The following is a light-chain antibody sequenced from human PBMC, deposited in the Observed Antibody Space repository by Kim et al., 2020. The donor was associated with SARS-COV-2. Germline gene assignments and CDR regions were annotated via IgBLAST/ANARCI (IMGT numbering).Light chain of an antibody. Sequence: APGQTARITCGRNIIGGHSVHWYQQKPGQAPVLVMYYDSDRPSGIPERFSGSKSANTATLTISRVEAGDEADYYCQVWDTDTDHYVFGTGTKVTVL. CDR3: QVWDTDTDHYV. V-gene: IGLV3-21*01. CDR2: YDS. CDR1: IIGGHS. J-gene: IGLJ1*01.